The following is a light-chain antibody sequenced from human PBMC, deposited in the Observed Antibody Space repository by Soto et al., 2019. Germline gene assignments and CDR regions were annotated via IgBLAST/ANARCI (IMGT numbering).Light chain of an antibody. Sequence: EIVLTQSPGTLSLSPGERATLSCRASQSVSSSYLAWYQQKPRQAPRLLIYDASSRATGIPDRFSGSGSGTDFTLTISRLEPEDFAVYYCQHYGSSPQTFGQGKRLEIK. CDR3: QHYGSSPQT. J-gene: IGKJ5*01. V-gene: IGKV3-20*01. CDR1: QSVSSSY. CDR2: DAS.